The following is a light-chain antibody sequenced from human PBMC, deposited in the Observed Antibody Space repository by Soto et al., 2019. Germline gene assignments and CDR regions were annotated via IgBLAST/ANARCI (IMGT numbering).Light chain of an antibody. CDR1: SSNIGAGYD. Sequence: QSVLTQPPSVSGAPGQRVTISCTGSSSNIGAGYDVHWYQQLPGTAPKLLISGNSNRPSGVPDRFSGSKSGTSASLAITGLLADDAADYYCPSYASSLRGWVFGGGTKLTVL. V-gene: IGLV1-40*01. CDR3: PSYASSLRGWV. CDR2: GNS. J-gene: IGLJ3*02.